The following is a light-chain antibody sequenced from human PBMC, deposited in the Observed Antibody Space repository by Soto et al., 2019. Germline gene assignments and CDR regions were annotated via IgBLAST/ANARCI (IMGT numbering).Light chain of an antibody. V-gene: IGKV1-6*01. CDR2: ASS. J-gene: IGKJ1*01. CDR3: LQDYTYPRT. CDR1: QGIRNA. Sequence: IQMTQSPSSLSASVGDRVTIACRASQGIRNALAWYQQRPGKAPTLLIYASSNLQAGVPSRFRGSGSGAELSLTISSLQPEDSATYYCLQDYTYPRTFGQGNKVEI.